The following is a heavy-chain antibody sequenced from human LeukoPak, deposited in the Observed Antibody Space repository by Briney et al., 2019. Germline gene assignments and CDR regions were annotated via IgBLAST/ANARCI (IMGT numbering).Heavy chain of an antibody. CDR1: GYSISSGYY. D-gene: IGHD3-22*01. V-gene: IGHV4-38-2*01. CDR2: IYHSGST. J-gene: IGHJ4*02. CDR3: ARQGYYDSSGYCNY. Sequence: SETLSLTCAVSGYSISSGYYWGWIRQPPGKGLEWIGSIYHSGSTYYNPSLKSRVTISVDTSKNQFSLKLSSVTAADTAVYCCARQGYYDSSGYCNYWGQGTLVTVSS.